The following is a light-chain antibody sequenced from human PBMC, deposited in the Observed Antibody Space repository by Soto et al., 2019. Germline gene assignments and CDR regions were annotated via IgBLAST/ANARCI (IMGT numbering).Light chain of an antibody. J-gene: IGKJ1*01. Sequence: EIVLTQSPGTLSLSPGESATLSCRASQSISSSYLAWYQQTPGQAPRLLIYGASSRAAGIPDRFSGSGSGTDFTLTISRLEPEDFGVYYCQQYGRSPRTFGQGTKVEIK. V-gene: IGKV3-20*01. CDR3: QQYGRSPRT. CDR2: GAS. CDR1: QSISSSY.